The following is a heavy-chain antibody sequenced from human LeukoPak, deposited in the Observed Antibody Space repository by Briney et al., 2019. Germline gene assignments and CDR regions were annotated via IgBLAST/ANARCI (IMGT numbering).Heavy chain of an antibody. CDR3: AREQKYNWNYRAFDI. CDR2: IYTSGST. Sequence: SETLSLTCTVSGGSISSYYWSWIRQPAGKGLEWIGRIYTSGSTNYNPSLKSRVTMSVDTSKNQFSLKLSSVTAADTALYYCAREQKYNWNYRAFDIWGQRTMVTVSS. D-gene: IGHD1-7*01. CDR1: GGSISSYY. V-gene: IGHV4-4*07. J-gene: IGHJ3*02.